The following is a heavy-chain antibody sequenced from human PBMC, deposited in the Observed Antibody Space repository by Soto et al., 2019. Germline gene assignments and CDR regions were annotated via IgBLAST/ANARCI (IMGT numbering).Heavy chain of an antibody. D-gene: IGHD5-18*01. CDR2: IWYDGSNK. V-gene: IGHV3-33*01. J-gene: IGHJ4*02. CDR3: ARDGGYSYGYIGYYFDY. Sequence: QVQLVESGGGVVQPGRSLRLSCAASGFTFSSYGMHWVRQAPGKGLEWVALIWYDGSNKYYADSVKGRFTISRDNSKNTLYLQMNSLRAEDTAVYYCARDGGYSYGYIGYYFDYWGQGTLVTVSS. CDR1: GFTFSSYG.